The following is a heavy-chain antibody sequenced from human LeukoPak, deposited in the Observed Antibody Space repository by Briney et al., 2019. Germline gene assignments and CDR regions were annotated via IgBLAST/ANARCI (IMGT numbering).Heavy chain of an antibody. CDR3: ARDQGLTGYFDY. V-gene: IGHV1-46*01. Sequence: ASMKVSCKTSGYSFTNYYMHWVRQAPGQGLEWMGIINPSGGSTNYAQKFQARVTMTRDTSTSTVYMELSSLRSEDTAVYYCARDQGLTGYFDYWGQGTLVTVSS. CDR2: INPSGGST. D-gene: IGHD3-9*01. CDR1: GYSFTNYY. J-gene: IGHJ4*02.